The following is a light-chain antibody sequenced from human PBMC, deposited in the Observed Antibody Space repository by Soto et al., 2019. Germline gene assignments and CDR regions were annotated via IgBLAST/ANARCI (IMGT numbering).Light chain of an antibody. CDR3: QSYDNILRVSV. CDR2: RNI. Sequence: QSVLTQPPSVSGAPGQRLTISCTGTSSNIGAGYDVHWYQQFPGIAPKLLMFRNINRPSGVPERFSGSKSGTSASLAITGLRADDEADYSCQSYDNILRVSVFGGGTTLTVL. CDR1: SSNIGAGYD. V-gene: IGLV1-40*01. J-gene: IGLJ2*01.